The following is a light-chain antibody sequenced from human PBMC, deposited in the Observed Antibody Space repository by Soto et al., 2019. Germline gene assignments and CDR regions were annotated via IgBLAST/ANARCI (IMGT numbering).Light chain of an antibody. Sequence: IQLTQSPSFLSASVGDRVTITCRASQGISSYLAWYQQKPGKAPNLLISAASRLQSGVPSRFSGRGSGTDFTLTISSLQPEDFATYYCLQDYDYPRTFGQGTKVDIK. J-gene: IGKJ1*01. CDR2: AAS. CDR1: QGISSY. CDR3: LQDYDYPRT. V-gene: IGKV1-6*01.